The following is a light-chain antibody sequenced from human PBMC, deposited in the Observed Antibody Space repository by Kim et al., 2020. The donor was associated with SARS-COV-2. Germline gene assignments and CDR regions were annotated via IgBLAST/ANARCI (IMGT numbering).Light chain of an antibody. Sequence: GQKVTISCSGRGSSIGSNPVDWYQQLPGTAPKLLISNNSERPSGVPDRFSGSRSGTSASLAISGLHSEDEADYYCAAWDDSLNGKVFGTGTKVTVL. J-gene: IGLJ1*01. CDR3: AAWDDSLNGKV. V-gene: IGLV1-44*01. CDR2: NNS. CDR1: GSSIGSNP.